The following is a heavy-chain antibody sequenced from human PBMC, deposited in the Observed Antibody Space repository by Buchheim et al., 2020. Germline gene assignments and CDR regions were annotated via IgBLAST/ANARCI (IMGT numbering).Heavy chain of an antibody. V-gene: IGHV4-61*01. D-gene: IGHD6-13*01. Sequence: QVQLQESGPGQVKPSETLSLTCTVSGGSVTSGSNYWGWIRQPPGKGLDWIGYIYYRGRTNYNPSLKRRATISVDTYKKQFSLKLSSVTAADTAVYYCARGGSSSPRRPFDYWGQGT. CDR2: IYYRGRT. CDR1: GGSVTSGSNY. CDR3: ARGGSSSPRRPFDY. J-gene: IGHJ4*02.